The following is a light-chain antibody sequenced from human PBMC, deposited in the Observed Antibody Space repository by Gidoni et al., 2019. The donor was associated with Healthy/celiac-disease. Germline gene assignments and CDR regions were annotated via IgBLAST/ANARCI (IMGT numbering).Light chain of an antibody. CDR2: AAS. V-gene: IGKV1-39*01. J-gene: IGKJ4*01. CDR3: QQSYSTLYT. CDR1: QSISSY. Sequence: DIQMTQSPSSLSASVGDRVTITCRASQSISSYLNWYQQKPGKAPKLLIYAASSLQSGVPSRFSSSGSRTDFTLTISSLQPEDFATYYCQQSYSTLYTFGGGTKVEIK.